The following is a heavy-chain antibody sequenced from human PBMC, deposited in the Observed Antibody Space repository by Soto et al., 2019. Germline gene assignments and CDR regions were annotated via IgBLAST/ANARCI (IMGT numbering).Heavy chain of an antibody. D-gene: IGHD1-1*01. Sequence: EVQLLESGGGLVQPGGSLRLSCAASGITLSNHAMTWVRQAPGKGLEWVSTVSENGGVTYYADSVKGRFTISRDNSRNTLYLQMNHLRAEDTAVYYCVPGSSGTRGEDSWGPGALVTVSS. J-gene: IGHJ4*02. CDR2: VSENGGVT. CDR3: VPGSSGTRGEDS. V-gene: IGHV3-23*01. CDR1: GITLSNHA.